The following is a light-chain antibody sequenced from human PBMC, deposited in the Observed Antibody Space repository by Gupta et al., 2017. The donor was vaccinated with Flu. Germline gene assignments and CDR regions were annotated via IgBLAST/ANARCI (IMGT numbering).Light chain of an antibody. V-gene: IGLV2-11*01. J-gene: IGLJ3*02. CDR2: DVN. CDR1: SSDIGGYNY. Sequence: QSALTQPRSVSGSPGQSVTISCTGTSSDIGGYNYVSWYQQHPGRAPKLIIYDVNKSPSGVPDRFSGSKSGNTASLTISGLRAEDEADDYCCSYVGSDAWLFGGGTKLTV. CDR3: CSYVGSDAWL.